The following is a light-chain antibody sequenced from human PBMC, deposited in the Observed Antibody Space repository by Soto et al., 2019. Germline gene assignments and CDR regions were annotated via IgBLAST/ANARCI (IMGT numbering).Light chain of an antibody. CDR2: MVS. V-gene: IGLV2-14*01. CDR1: SSDVGNYNY. J-gene: IGLJ1*01. CDR3: TSPTPGSLYV. Sequence: QSVLTQPAPMSGSPGQSITISCTGTSSDVGNYNYVSWYQQYPGRVPKLLIYMVSNRASGVSNRFSGSKSGNTASLTISGLQAEDEADYFCTSPTPGSLYVFGTGTKVTVL.